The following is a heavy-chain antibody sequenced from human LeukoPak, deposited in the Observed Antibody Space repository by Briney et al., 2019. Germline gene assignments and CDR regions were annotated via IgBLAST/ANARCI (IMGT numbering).Heavy chain of an antibody. CDR1: GGTFSSYA. CDR3: ARRSPDCGGDCYDDY. CDR2: IIPIFGKA. V-gene: IGHV1-69*13. J-gene: IGHJ4*02. D-gene: IGHD2-21*02. Sequence: SVKVSCKASGGTFSSYAISWVRQAPGQGLEWMGGIIPIFGKANYAQKFQGRVTITADESTSTAYMELSSLRSEDTAVYSCARRSPDCGGDCYDDYWGQGTLVTVSS.